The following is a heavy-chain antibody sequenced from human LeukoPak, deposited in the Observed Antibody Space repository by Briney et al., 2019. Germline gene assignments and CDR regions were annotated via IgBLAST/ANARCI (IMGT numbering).Heavy chain of an antibody. Sequence: SLSLTWPLAGRFISRDYASCDRHPARSLREWIGYIYYSGSTNYNPSLKSRVSISVDTSKNQFSLKLSSVTAADTAVYYCARRRGYSEFDYWGQGTLVT. D-gene: IGHD5-18*01. V-gene: IGHV4-59*01. J-gene: IGHJ4*02. CDR3: ARRRGYSEFDY. CDR2: IYYSGST. CDR1: GRFISRDY.